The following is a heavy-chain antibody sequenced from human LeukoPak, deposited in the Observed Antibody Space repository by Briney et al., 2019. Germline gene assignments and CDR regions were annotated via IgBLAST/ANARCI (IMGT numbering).Heavy chain of an antibody. D-gene: IGHD1-26*01. CDR1: GGSISSGDYY. V-gene: IGHV4-30-4*08. CDR3: ARYLNSGPEDF. CDR2: IYYSGST. J-gene: IGHJ4*02. Sequence: SETLSLTCTVSGGSISSGDYYWSWIRQPPGKGLEWIGYIYYSGSTYYNPSLKSRVTISVDTSKNQFSLKLSSVTAADTAVYYCARYLNSGPEDFWGQGTLVTVSS.